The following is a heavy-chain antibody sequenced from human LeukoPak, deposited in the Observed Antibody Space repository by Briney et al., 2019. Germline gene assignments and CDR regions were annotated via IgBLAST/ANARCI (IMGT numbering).Heavy chain of an antibody. D-gene: IGHD5-12*01. Sequence: SETPSLTCPLSCGSLSRGSYYWGWVRPPPGKGLEWVASFYYTGSTYYNPSLKSRVAISTDTSKNQFSLKLSSVTASDTAVYYCARHSVSQWLPHRWGQGILVTVSS. J-gene: IGHJ4*02. CDR3: ARHSVSQWLPHR. V-gene: IGHV4-39*01. CDR2: FYYTGST. CDR1: CGSLSRGSYY.